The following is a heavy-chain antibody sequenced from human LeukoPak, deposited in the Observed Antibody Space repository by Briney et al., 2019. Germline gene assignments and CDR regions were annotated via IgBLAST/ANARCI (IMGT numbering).Heavy chain of an antibody. CDR2: ISSSSSFI. D-gene: IGHD6-13*01. CDR1: GFTFNNYW. CDR3: ARGYSSSWYLD. Sequence: GGSLRLSCAASGFTFNNYWMSWVRQAPWKGLEFVSSISSSSSFIYYADSVKGRFTISRDNAKKSLSLQMNSLRADDTAVYYCARGYSSSWYLDWGQGTLVTVSS. J-gene: IGHJ4*02. V-gene: IGHV3-21*01.